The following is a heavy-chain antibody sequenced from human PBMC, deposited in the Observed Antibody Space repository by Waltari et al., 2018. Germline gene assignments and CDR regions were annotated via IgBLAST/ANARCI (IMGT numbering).Heavy chain of an antibody. D-gene: IGHD6-19*01. CDR3: AKLFDSSGNDFDH. J-gene: IGHJ4*02. V-gene: IGHV3-30*18. CDR2: ISYDGNKK. Sequence: VQLVESGGGVVQPGRSLRLSCEASGFSFRTFGMHWGSQAPGKGLEWVAVISYDGNKKYYADSVKGRFTISRDNSKNMLYLQMRSLRTEDTAVYYCAKLFDSSGNDFDHWGQGTLVTVSS. CDR1: GFSFRTFG.